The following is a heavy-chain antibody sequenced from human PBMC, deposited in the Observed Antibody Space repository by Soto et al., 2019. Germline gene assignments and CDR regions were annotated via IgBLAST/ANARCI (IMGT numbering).Heavy chain of an antibody. V-gene: IGHV3-33*01. CDR2: IWYDGSNK. D-gene: IGHD2-15*01. CDR1: GFIFNEYG. CDR3: ARWGCSGSNCNLNQRSFDL. Sequence: QVQLVESGGGEVQPGRSLRLSCAASGFIFNEYGMHWVRQAPGKGLEWVAVIWYDGSNKYYADSVRGRFTFSRENSRNTMSRQRNSLRVEDTAIYYCARWGCSGSNCNLNQRSFDLWGQGTLVTVS. J-gene: IGHJ4*02.